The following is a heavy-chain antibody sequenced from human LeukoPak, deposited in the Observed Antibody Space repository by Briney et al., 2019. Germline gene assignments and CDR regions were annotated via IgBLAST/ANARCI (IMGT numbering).Heavy chain of an antibody. CDR1: GYSISSGYY. CDR3: ARRPKGYCSGGSCYPFDY. V-gene: IGHV4-38-2*01. CDR2: IYDSGST. D-gene: IGHD2-15*01. Sequence: PSETLSLTCAVSGYSISSGYYWGWIRQPPGKGLEWIGSIYDSGSTYYNQSLKSRVTISVDTSKNQFSLKLSSVTAADTAVYYCARRPKGYCSGGSCYPFDYWGQGTLVTVSS. J-gene: IGHJ4*02.